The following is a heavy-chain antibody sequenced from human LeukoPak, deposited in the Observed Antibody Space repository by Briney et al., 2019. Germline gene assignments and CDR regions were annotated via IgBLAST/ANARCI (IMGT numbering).Heavy chain of an antibody. CDR2: IIPIFGTA. V-gene: IGHV1-69*13. Sequence: GASVKVSCKASGGTFSSYAISWVRQAPGQGLEWMRGIIPIFGTANYAQKFQGRVTITADESTSTAYMELSSLRSEDTAVYYCARMVAEMATTQYYFDYWGQGTLVTVSS. J-gene: IGHJ4*02. CDR1: GGTFSSYA. CDR3: ARMVAEMATTQYYFDY. D-gene: IGHD5-24*01.